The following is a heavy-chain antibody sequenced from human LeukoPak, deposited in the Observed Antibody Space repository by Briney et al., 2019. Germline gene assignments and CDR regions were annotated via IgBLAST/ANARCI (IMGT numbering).Heavy chain of an antibody. D-gene: IGHD1-26*01. CDR2: IKQDGSEK. CDR1: GFTFSSYW. V-gene: IGHV3-7*01. J-gene: IGHJ3*02. Sequence: GGSLRLSCAASGFTFSSYWMSWVRQAPGEGLEWVANIKQDGSEKYYVDSVKGRFTISRDNAKNSLYLQMNSLRAEDTAVYYCARDEWELPLDAFDIWGQGTMVTVSS. CDR3: ARDEWELPLDAFDI.